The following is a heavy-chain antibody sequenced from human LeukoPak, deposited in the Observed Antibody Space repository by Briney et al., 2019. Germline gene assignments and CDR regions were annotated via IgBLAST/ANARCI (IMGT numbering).Heavy chain of an antibody. CDR3: ARDVAAAGIGS. CDR1: GGSISSSSYY. Sequence: PSETLSLTCTVSGGSISSSSYYWGWIRQPPGKGLEWIGSIYYSGSTYYNPSLKSRVTISVDTSKNQFSLKLSSMTAADTAVYYCARDVAAAGIGSWGQGTLVTVSS. D-gene: IGHD6-13*01. CDR2: IYYSGST. J-gene: IGHJ4*02. V-gene: IGHV4-39*07.